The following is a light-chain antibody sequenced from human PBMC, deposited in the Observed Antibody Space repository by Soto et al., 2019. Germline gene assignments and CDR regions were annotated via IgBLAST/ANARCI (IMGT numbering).Light chain of an antibody. Sequence: IVFTQSPSTLSLSPGERATLSCRASQSVSSYLAWYQQKPGQAPRLLIYDASNRATGIPARFSGSGSGTDFTLTISSLEPEDFAVYYCQQRSNWPPGFTFGGGTKEDIK. V-gene: IGKV3-11*01. CDR2: DAS. CDR3: QQRSNWPPGFT. J-gene: IGKJ4*01. CDR1: QSVSSY.